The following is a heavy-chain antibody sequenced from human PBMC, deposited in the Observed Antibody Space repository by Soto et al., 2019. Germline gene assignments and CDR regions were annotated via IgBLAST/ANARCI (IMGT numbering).Heavy chain of an antibody. V-gene: IGHV4-39*01. CDR1: RDCSSSSSYY. J-gene: IGHJ6*02. D-gene: IGHD3-22*01. CDR3: ARHAYDSSGYYSYYYYGMDV. Sequence: SENLSLTCTVPRDCSSSSSYYWGGIRQPPGKGLEWIGSIYYSGSTYYNPSLKSRVTLSVDTSKNQFSLKLSSVTAADTAVYYCARHAYDSSGYYSYYYYGMDVLGQGSTVT. CDR2: IYYSGST.